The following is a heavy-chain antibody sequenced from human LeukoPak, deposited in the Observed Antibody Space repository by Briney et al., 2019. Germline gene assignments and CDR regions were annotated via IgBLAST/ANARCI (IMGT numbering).Heavy chain of an antibody. CDR1: GGSISSYY. CDR3: ARQTTRHYFDY. Sequence: TSETLSLTCTVSGGSISSYYWSWIRQPPGKGLEWIGYIYYSGSTNYNPSLKSRVTISVDTSKNQFSLKLSSVTAADTAVYYCARQTTRHYFDYWGQGTLVTVSS. J-gene: IGHJ4*02. V-gene: IGHV4-59*08. CDR2: IYYSGST. D-gene: IGHD1-26*01.